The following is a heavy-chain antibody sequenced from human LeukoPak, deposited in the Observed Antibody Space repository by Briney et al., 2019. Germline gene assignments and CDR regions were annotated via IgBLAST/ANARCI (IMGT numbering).Heavy chain of an antibody. CDR2: ISGSGGTT. CDR1: GFTFSSYA. J-gene: IGHJ4*02. Sequence: GGSLRLSCAASGFTFSSYAMSWVRQAPGKGLEWVSGISGSGGTTYYADSVKGRFTISRDNSKNTLYLQMNSLRAEDTAVYYCAKDFRGYCSGGSCYSDYRGQGTLVTVSS. V-gene: IGHV3-23*01. D-gene: IGHD2-15*01. CDR3: AKDFRGYCSGGSCYSDY.